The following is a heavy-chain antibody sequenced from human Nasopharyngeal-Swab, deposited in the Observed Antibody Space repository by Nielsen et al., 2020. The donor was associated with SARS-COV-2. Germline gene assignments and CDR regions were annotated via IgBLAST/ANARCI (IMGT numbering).Heavy chain of an antibody. CDR3: AKDVHGDYGGIDY. V-gene: IGHV3-30*18. J-gene: IGHJ4*02. CDR2: ISYDGSNE. Sequence: GGSLRLSCAASGFTFSSSGMDWVRQAPGKGLEWVAVISYDGSNEYYGGSVKGRFTISRDNSKNTLYLQMNSLRVDDTAVYYCAKDVHGDYGGIDYWGQGILVTVSS. CDR1: GFTFSSSG. D-gene: IGHD4-17*01.